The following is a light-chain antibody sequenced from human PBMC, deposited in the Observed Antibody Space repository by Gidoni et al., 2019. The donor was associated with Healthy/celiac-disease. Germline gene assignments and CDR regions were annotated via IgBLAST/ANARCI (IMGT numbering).Light chain of an antibody. CDR1: QSISSW. V-gene: IGKV1-5*03. CDR3: QQYNSVLLT. Sequence: DIQMTQSPSTLSASVGDRVTITCRASQSISSWLAWYQQKPGKAPKLLIYKASSLESGVPSRFSCSGSGTEFTLTISSLQPDDFATYYCQQYNSVLLTFGGGTKVEIK. CDR2: KAS. J-gene: IGKJ4*01.